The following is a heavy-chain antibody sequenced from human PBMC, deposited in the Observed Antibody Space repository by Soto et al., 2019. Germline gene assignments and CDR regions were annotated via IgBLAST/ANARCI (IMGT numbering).Heavy chain of an antibody. V-gene: IGHV3-64*01. CDR1: GFTFSSYA. D-gene: IGHD3-22*01. Sequence: EVQLVESGGGLVQPGGSLRLSCAASGFTFSSYAMHWVRQAPGKGLEYVSAISSNGGSTYYANSVKGRFTISRDNSKNTLYLQTGSLRAEDMAVYYCARGGGYYYPPLDYWGQGTLVTVSS. CDR3: ARGGGYYYPPLDY. CDR2: ISSNGGST. J-gene: IGHJ4*02.